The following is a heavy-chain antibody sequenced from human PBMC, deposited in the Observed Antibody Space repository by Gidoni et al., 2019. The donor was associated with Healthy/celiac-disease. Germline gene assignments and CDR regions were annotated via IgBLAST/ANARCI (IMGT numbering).Heavy chain of an antibody. V-gene: IGHV4-39*07. D-gene: IGHD1-26*01. J-gene: IGHJ4*02. CDR2: IYYSGST. Sequence: QLHLQESGPRLVRPSETLSLSCTVSGGHISSSSYYWGWISQPPGKGLEWIGSIYYSGSTYYNPSLKSRVTRSVDTSKNQFSLKLSSVTAADTAVYYGARETRIGVRDFDYWGQGTLVTVSS. CDR3: ARETRIGVRDFDY. CDR1: GGHISSSSYY.